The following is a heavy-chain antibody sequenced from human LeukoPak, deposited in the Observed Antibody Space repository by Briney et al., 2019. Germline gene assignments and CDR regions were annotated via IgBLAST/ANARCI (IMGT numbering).Heavy chain of an antibody. CDR1: GFTFSIYA. CDR3: AKDSFSGSYLDY. CDR2: ISGSGGST. Sequence: PGGSLRLSCAASGFTFSIYAMSWVRQAPGKGLEWVSAISGSGGSTYYADSVKGRFTISRDNSKNTLYLQMNSLRAEDTAVYYCAKDSFSGSYLDYWGQGTLVTVSS. J-gene: IGHJ4*02. D-gene: IGHD1-26*01. V-gene: IGHV3-23*01.